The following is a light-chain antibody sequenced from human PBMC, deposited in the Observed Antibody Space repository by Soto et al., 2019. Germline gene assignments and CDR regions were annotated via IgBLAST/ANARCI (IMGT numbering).Light chain of an antibody. CDR1: QSVTSSY. V-gene: IGKV3-20*01. CDR2: GAS. J-gene: IGKJ5*01. CDR3: QQYGSSPNT. Sequence: EIVLTQSPGTLSLSPGERATLSCRASQSVTSSYLAWYQQKPGQAPRLLIYGASSRATGIPDRFSGSGSGTGFTLTINRLEPEDFAVYYCQQYGSSPNTLGQGTRLEIK.